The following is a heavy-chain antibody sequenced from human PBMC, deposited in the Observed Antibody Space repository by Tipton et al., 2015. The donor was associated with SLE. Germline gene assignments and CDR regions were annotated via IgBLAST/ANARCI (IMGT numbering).Heavy chain of an antibody. CDR1: GGSISISSYY. CDR3: ARWNFVTMTGGFDI. V-gene: IGHV4-39*07. CDR2: INYSGTT. D-gene: IGHD1-7*01. J-gene: IGHJ3*02. Sequence: TLSLTRTVSGGSISISSYYWAWIRQPPGKGLECIGNINYSGTTSYNPSLKSRVTMSVDTSQNQFSLTLRSVTAADTAIYYCARWNFVTMTGGFDIWGQGTMFTVSS.